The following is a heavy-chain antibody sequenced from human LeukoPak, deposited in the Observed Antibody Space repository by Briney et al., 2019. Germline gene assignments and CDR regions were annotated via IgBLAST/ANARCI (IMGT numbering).Heavy chain of an antibody. CDR1: GYSFTNYW. CDR3: ARQYCSSTSCYHYYYYYMDV. Sequence: GESLKISCKGSGYSFTNYWIGWVRQMPGKGLEWMGIIYPGDSDTRYSPSFQGQVTISADKSISTAYLQWSSLKASDTAMYYCARQYCSSTSCYHYYYYYMDVWGKGTTVTVSS. D-gene: IGHD2-2*01. J-gene: IGHJ6*03. CDR2: IYPGDSDT. V-gene: IGHV5-51*01.